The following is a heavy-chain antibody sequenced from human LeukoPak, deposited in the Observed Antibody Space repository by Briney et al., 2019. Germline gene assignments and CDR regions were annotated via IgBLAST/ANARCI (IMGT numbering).Heavy chain of an antibody. CDR3: ARHDGSSWYYAFDV. J-gene: IGHJ3*01. D-gene: IGHD6-13*01. Sequence: SETLSLTCAVYGGSFSAYSWSWISQPPGKGLEWIGEINHSGSTNYSPSLKSRVTISLDTSKNQFSLKLSSVTAADTAVYYCARHDGSSWYYAFDVWGQGTMVTVSS. V-gene: IGHV4-34*01. CDR1: GGSFSAYS. CDR2: INHSGST.